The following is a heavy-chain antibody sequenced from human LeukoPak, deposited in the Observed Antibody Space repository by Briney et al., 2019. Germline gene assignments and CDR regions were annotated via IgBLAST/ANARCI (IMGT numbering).Heavy chain of an antibody. Sequence: GGSLRLSCAASGFPFINHGMHWVRQAPGKGLEWVALIWSGATTGLYVDSVKGRFSISRDNSRNTLSLEMNSLRAEDSAVYYCARDIWNDGNYYMDVWGKGTAVTVSS. D-gene: IGHD1-1*01. CDR3: ARDIWNDGNYYMDV. J-gene: IGHJ6*03. V-gene: IGHV3-33*01. CDR2: IWSGATTG. CDR1: GFPFINHG.